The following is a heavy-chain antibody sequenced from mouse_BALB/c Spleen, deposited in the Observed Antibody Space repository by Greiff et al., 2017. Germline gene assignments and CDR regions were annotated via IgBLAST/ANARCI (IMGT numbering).Heavy chain of an antibody. V-gene: IGHV1-4*02. CDR2: INPSSGYT. D-gene: IGHD2-2*01. Sequence: QVQLKQSAAELARPGASVKMSCKASGYTFTSYTMHWVKQRPGQGLEWIGYINPSSGYTEYNQKFKDKTTLTADKSSSTAYMQLSSLTSEDSAVYYCARWLQQAMDYWGQGTSVTVSS. CDR3: ARWLQQAMDY. J-gene: IGHJ4*01. CDR1: GYTFTSYT.